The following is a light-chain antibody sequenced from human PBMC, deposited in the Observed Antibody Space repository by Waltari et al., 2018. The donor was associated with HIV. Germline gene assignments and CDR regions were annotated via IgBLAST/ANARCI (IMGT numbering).Light chain of an antibody. J-gene: IGKJ2*01. CDR1: QSILSTAGNRHY. V-gene: IGKV4-1*01. CDR3: QQYYDTPYT. Sequence: DIVMTQSPDSLAVSLGERATINCTSSQSILSTAGNRHYLAWYQQRPGQAPNLLIYWASTREYGVPERFSGSGSGTDVTLTISSLQAEDVSVYYCQQYYDTPYTFGQGTKLDI. CDR2: WAS.